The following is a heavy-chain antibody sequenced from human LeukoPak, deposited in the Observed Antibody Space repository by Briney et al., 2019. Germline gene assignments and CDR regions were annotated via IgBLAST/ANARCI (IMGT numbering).Heavy chain of an antibody. D-gene: IGHD5-12*01. CDR3: AKGAYDYIEIAYFDY. CDR2: LIGSSGAT. J-gene: IGHJ4*02. V-gene: IGHV3-23*01. CDR1: GFTFSNYA. Sequence: GGSLRLSCAASGFTFSNYAMNWVRQAPGKGLEWVAVLIGSSGATDYADSVKGRFTISRDNSKNTLFLQMNSLRSEDTAIYYCAKGAYDYIEIAYFDYWGQGALVTVSS.